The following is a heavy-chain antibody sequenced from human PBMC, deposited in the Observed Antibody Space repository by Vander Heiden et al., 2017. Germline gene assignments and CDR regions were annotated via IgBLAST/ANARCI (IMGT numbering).Heavy chain of an antibody. CDR1: GFPFSSYS. CDR2: ISSSSSDI. J-gene: IGHJ4*02. CDR3: ARVAIYGDHTFDY. V-gene: IGHV3-21*01. Sequence: EVQLVESGGGLVKPGGSLRLSCAASGFPFSSYSMNWVRQAPGKGLEWVSSISSSSSDIYYADSVKGRFTISRDNAKNSLYLQMNSLRAEDTAVYYCARVAIYGDHTFDYWGQGTLVTVSS. D-gene: IGHD4-17*01.